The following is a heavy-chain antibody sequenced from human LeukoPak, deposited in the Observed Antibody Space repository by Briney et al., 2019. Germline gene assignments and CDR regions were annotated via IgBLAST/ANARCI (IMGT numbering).Heavy chain of an antibody. D-gene: IGHD3-22*01. J-gene: IGHJ4*02. V-gene: IGHV3-23*01. CDR2: TSGGGSST. CDR3: AKLDTYYYDASGSYFDY. CDR1: GFTFSSYA. Sequence: GGSLRLSCAASGFTFSSYAMSWVRQAPGKGLEWVSATSGGGSSTYYVDSVKVRFTISRDNSKNTLYLQMNSLRAEDTAVYYCAKLDTYYYDASGSYFDYWGQGTLVTVSS.